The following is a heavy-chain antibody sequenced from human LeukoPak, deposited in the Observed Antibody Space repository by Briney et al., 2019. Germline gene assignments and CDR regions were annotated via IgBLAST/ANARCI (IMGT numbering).Heavy chain of an antibody. Sequence: GGSLRLSCAASGFTFSSYWMSWVRQAPGKGLEWVANIKQDGSEKYYVDSVKGRFTISRDNAKNSLYLQMNSLRAEDTAVYYCARDVNEYSYGEPGIDYFDYWGQGTLVTVSS. CDR1: GFTFSSYW. CDR3: ARDVNEYSYGEPGIDYFDY. J-gene: IGHJ4*02. D-gene: IGHD5-18*01. V-gene: IGHV3-7*01. CDR2: IKQDGSEK.